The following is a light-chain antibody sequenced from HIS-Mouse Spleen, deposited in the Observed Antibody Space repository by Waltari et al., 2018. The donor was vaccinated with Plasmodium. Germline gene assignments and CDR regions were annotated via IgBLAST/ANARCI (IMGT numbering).Light chain of an antibody. J-gene: IGKJ2*02. CDR2: GAS. CDR3: QQYNNWPPRT. Sequence: EIVMTQSPATLSVSPGERATLPCRASQSVSSNLAWYQQKPGQVPRLRIYGASTRATGIPARFRGSGSGTEFTLTISSLQSEDCAVYYCQQYNNWPPRTFGQGTKLEIK. CDR1: QSVSSN. V-gene: IGKV3-15*01.